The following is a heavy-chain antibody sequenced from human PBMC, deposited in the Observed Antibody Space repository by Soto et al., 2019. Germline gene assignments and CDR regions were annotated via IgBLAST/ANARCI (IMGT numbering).Heavy chain of an antibody. D-gene: IGHD6-13*01. Sequence: GESLKLSCKGSGYSFTSYWIGWVRQMPGKGLEWMGTIYPGDSDTRYSPSFQGQVTISADKSISTAYLQWSSLKASDTAMYYCATVAAAGTPIGYYYYGMDVWGQGTTDTVSS. CDR3: ATVAAAGTPIGYYYYGMDV. CDR1: GYSFTSYW. CDR2: IYPGDSDT. V-gene: IGHV5-51*01. J-gene: IGHJ6*02.